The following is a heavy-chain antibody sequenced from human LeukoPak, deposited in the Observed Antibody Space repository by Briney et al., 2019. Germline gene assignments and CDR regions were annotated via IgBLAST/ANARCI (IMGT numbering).Heavy chain of an antibody. V-gene: IGHV1-46*01. D-gene: IGHD3-16*02. J-gene: IGHJ4*02. Sequence: ASVKVSCKASGYTFISYQMHWVRQAPGQGLEWMGILNPTGGSTIYAQKFQGRVTMTEDTSTDTAYMELSSLRSEDTAVYYCATDRMITFGGVIVEIYFDYWGQGTLVTVSS. CDR2: LNPTGGST. CDR3: ATDRMITFGGVIVEIYFDY. CDR1: GYTFISYQ.